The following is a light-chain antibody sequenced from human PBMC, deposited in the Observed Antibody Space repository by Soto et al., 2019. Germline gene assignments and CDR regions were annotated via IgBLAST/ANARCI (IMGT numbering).Light chain of an antibody. CDR2: DVS. Sequence: DIQMTQSPSSLSASVGDRVTITCRASQSISTYLNWYQQKSGNAPKLLIYDVSTLQTGVPSRFSWSGSVKDLALTISSLQPEDFATYYCQQSYISHRTVGQGTKVDIK. V-gene: IGKV1-39*01. J-gene: IGKJ1*01. CDR3: QQSYISHRT. CDR1: QSISTY.